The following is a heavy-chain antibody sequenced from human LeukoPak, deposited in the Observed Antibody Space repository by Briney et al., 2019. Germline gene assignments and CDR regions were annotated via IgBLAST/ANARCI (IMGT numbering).Heavy chain of an antibody. V-gene: IGHV1-18*01. CDR1: GYTFTSYG. CDR3: ASPDYSNYDFDPPQYYYYYYMDV. J-gene: IGHJ6*03. CDR2: ISAYNGNT. D-gene: IGHD4-11*01. Sequence: ASVKVSCKASGYTFTSYGISWVRQAPGQGLEWMGWISAYNGNTNYAQKLQGRVTMTTDTSTSTAYMELSSLRSEDTAVYYCASPDYSNYDFDPPQYYYYYYMDVWGKGTTVTVSS.